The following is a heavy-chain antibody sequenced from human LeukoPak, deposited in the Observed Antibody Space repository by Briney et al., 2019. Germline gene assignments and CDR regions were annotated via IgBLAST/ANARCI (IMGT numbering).Heavy chain of an antibody. D-gene: IGHD3-3*01. J-gene: IGHJ4*02. Sequence: SETLSLTCAVSGYSISSGYYWGWIRQPPGKGLEWIGSIYHSGSTYYNPSLKSRVTISVDTSKNQFSLKVSSVTAADTAVHYCARRGGVVLDYWGQGTLVTVSS. CDR1: GYSISSGYY. CDR3: ARRGGVVLDY. CDR2: IYHSGST. V-gene: IGHV4-38-2*01.